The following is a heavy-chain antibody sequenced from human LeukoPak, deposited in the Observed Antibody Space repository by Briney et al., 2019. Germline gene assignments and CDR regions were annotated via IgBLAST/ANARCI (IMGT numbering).Heavy chain of an antibody. CDR1: GYTFTSYG. J-gene: IGHJ4*02. D-gene: IGHD1/OR15-1a*01. CDR3: AIISVAGTRDFDY. V-gene: IGHV1-18*01. CDR2: ISAYNGNT. Sequence: ASVKVSCKASGYTFTSYGISWVRQAPGQGLEWMGWISAYNGNTNYAQKLQGRVTMTTETSTTTAYMELRSLRSDDTAVYYCAIISVAGTRDFDYWGQGTPVTVSS.